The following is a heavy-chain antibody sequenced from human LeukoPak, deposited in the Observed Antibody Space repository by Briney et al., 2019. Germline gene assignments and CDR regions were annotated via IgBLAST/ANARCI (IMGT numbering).Heavy chain of an antibody. J-gene: IGHJ4*02. CDR1: GMNNYW. V-gene: IGHV3-7*01. D-gene: IGHD3-16*01. CDR3: ATDLNWVSH. CDR2: INKDGSEE. Sequence: GGSLRLSCIGSGMNNYWMTWVRQAPGKGLESVANINKDGSEEYYLDSVKGRITISRDNIKNSVFLQINSLRAEDTGIYYCATDLNWVSHWGQGTLVTVSS.